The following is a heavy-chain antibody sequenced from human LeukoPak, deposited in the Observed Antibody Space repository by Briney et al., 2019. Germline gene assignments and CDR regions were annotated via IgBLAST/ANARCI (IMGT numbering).Heavy chain of an antibody. J-gene: IGHJ4*02. D-gene: IGHD3-22*01. V-gene: IGHV4-34*01. Sequence: SETLSLTCAVYGGSFSGYYWSWIRQSPGKGLEWIGEINHSGSTNYNPSLKSRVTISVDTSKNQFSLKLSSVTAADTAVYYCARGSQYNYDSSGYYSHDYWGQGTLVTVSS. CDR1: GGSFSGYY. CDR3: ARGSQYNYDSSGYYSHDY. CDR2: INHSGST.